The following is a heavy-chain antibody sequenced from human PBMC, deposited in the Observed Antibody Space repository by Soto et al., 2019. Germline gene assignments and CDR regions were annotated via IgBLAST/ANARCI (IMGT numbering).Heavy chain of an antibody. CDR3: ARSYYGSGSYGDY. V-gene: IGHV3-20*04. CDR1: GFTFDDHG. J-gene: IGHJ4*02. CDR2: INWSGGST. D-gene: IGHD3-10*01. Sequence: GGSLRLSCAASGFTFDDHGMSWVRQAPGKGLEWVSGINWSGGSTGYADSVKGRFTISRDNAKNSLYLQMNSLRAEDTALYYCARSYYGSGSYGDYWGQGTLVTVSS.